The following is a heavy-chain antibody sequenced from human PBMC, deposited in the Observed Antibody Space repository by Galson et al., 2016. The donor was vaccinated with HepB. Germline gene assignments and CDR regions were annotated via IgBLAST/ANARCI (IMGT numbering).Heavy chain of an antibody. CDR2: IWYDGSNK. Sequence: SLRLSCAASGFTISNYVMTWVRQAPGMGLEWVAVIWYDGSNKYYADSVKGRFTISRDNSKNTLYLQMNGLRAEDTAVYYCAKVIGRDAYYYYGMDVWGQGTTVTVSS. V-gene: IGHV3-33*06. CDR1: GFTISNYV. J-gene: IGHJ6*02. CDR3: AKVIGRDAYYYYGMDV. D-gene: IGHD2/OR15-2a*01.